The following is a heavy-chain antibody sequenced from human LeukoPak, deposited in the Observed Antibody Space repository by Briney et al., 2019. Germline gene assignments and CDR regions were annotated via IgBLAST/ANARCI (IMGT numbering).Heavy chain of an antibody. CDR3: ARGRGYYDSSGYHYYFDY. D-gene: IGHD3-22*01. CDR2: NNHSGST. V-gene: IGHV4-39*07. Sequence: FPTCTVSGGPFSSRSYYWGRIRQAPGKGREGIGENNHSGSTNYNPSLKSRVTISVDTSKNQFSLKLSSVTAADTAVYYCARGRGYYDSSGYHYYFDYWGQGTLVTVSS. CDR1: GGPFSSRSYY. J-gene: IGHJ4*02.